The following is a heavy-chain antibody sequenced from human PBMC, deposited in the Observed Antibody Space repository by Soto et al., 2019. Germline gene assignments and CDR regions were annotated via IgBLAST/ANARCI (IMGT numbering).Heavy chain of an antibody. Sequence: SETLSLTCAVYGGSFIGYYWSWILQPPGKGLEWIGEINHSGSTSYNPSLKSRVTVSVDTSKNQFSLKLSSVTAADTAVYYCARWCYYYYYYMDVWGKGTTVTVSS. CDR3: ARWCYYYYYYMDV. D-gene: IGHD2-15*01. V-gene: IGHV4-34*01. J-gene: IGHJ6*03. CDR1: GGSFIGYY. CDR2: INHSGST.